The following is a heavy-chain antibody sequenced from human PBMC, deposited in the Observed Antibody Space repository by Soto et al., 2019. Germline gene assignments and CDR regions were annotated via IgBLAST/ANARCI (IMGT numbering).Heavy chain of an antibody. Sequence: QVQLQQWGAGPFRPLETLSLTCGVSCGSFSGYYWAWIRQSPGKGLEWIGEINDRGSINYNPSLKSRVSISVDTSKNHYSLNLRSVTAADTAVYYCARESHDILTGPPWVWYFDLWGRGTLVTVSS. J-gene: IGHJ2*01. CDR3: ARESHDILTGPPWVWYFDL. D-gene: IGHD3-9*01. V-gene: IGHV4-34*01. CDR2: INDRGSI. CDR1: CGSFSGYY.